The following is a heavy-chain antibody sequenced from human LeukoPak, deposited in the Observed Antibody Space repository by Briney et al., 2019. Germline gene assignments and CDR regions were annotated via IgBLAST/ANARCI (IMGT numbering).Heavy chain of an antibody. D-gene: IGHD6-19*01. Sequence: SETLSLTCTVSGGSISSHYWSWIRQPPGKGLEWIAYIYPSGSDNYNPSLKSRVTTSSDTSMNQFSLRLSSVTAADTAVYYCARQRAGNYFDYWGQGTLVTVSS. CDR2: IYPSGSD. J-gene: IGHJ4*02. CDR3: ARQRAGNYFDY. CDR1: GGSISSHY. V-gene: IGHV4-4*09.